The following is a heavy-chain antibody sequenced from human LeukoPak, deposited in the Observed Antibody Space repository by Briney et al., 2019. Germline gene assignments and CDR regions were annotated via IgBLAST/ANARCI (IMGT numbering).Heavy chain of an antibody. CDR1: GGTFSSYA. CDR2: IIPIFGTA. D-gene: IGHD5-24*01. CDR3: ARVNLRPIIKFFDY. V-gene: IGHV1-69*13. Sequence: SVKVSCKASGGTFSSYAISWVRQAPRQGLEWMGGIIPIFGTANYAQKFQGRVTITADESTSTAYMELRSLRSDDTAVYYCARVNLRPIIKFFDYWGQGSLVTVSS. J-gene: IGHJ4*02.